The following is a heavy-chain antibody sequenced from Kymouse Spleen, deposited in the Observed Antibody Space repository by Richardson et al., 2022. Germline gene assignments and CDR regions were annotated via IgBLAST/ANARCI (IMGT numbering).Heavy chain of an antibody. CDR1: GFTFSSYS. CDR2: ISSSSSYI. J-gene: IGHJ5*02. CDR3: ARDRGYSYGHNWFDP. V-gene: IGHV3-21*03. Sequence: EVQLVESGGGLVKPGGSLRLSCAASGFTFSSYSMNWVRQAPGKGLEWVSSISSSSSYIYYADSVKGRFTISRDNAKNSLYLQMNSLRAEDTAVYYCARDRGYSYGHNWFDPWGQGTLVTVSS. D-gene: IGHD5-18,IGHD5-18*01.